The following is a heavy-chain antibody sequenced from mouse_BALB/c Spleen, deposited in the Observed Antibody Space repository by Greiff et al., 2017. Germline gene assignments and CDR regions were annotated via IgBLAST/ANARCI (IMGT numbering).Heavy chain of an antibody. CDR2: ISDGGSYT. J-gene: IGHJ3*01. D-gene: IGHD3-1*01. V-gene: IGHV5-4*02. CDR1: GFTFSDYY. Sequence: EVQLVESGGGLVQPGGSLKLSCAASGFTFSDYYMYWVRQTPEKRLEWVATISDGGSYTYYPDSVKGRFTISRDNAKNNLYLQMSSLKSEDTAMYYCAREGSSGSAWFAYWGQGTLVTVSA. CDR3: AREGSSGSAWFAY.